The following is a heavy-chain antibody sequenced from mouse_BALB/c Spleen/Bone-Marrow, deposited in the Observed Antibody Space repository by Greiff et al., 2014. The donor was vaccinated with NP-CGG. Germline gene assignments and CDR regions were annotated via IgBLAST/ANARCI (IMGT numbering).Heavy chain of an antibody. CDR1: GYTFTSYW. Sequence: VQRVESGAELARPGASVKLSCKASGYTFTSYWMQWVKQRPGQGLEWIGAIYPGDGDTRYTQKFKGKATLTADKSSSTAYMQLSSLASEDSAVYYCARRGYGNYFDYWGQGTTLTVSS. CDR3: ARRGYGNYFDY. D-gene: IGHD2-1*01. J-gene: IGHJ2*01. CDR2: IYPGDGDT. V-gene: IGHV1-87*01.